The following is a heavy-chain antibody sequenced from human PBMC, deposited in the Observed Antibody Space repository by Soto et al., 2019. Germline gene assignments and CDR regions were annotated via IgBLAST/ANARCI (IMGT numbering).Heavy chain of an antibody. V-gene: IGHV3-11*01. J-gene: IGHJ4*02. CDR2: ISSSGTTT. CDR3: ARIWGGGGYALIY. CDR1: GFTFSDFY. D-gene: IGHD2-8*01. Sequence: QVQLVESGGGLVKPGGSLRLSCAASGFTFSDFYMSWIRQAPGKGLEWISYISSSGTTTYYTDSVKGRFTISRDNAKNALYLQMNPLRDADTAVYYCARIWGGGGYALIYWGQGTLVTVSS.